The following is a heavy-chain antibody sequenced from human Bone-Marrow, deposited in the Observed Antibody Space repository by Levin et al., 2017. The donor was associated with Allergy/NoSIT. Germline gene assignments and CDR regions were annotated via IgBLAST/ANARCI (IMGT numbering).Heavy chain of an antibody. CDR3: ARQLENWFDP. CDR1: GFTFSSYE. D-gene: IGHD6-13*01. Sequence: GGSLRLSCAASGFTFSSYEMNWVRQAPGKGLEWVSYISSSGSTIYYADSVKGRFTISRDNAKNSLYLQMNSLRAEDTAVYYCARQLENWFDPWGQGTLVTVSS. J-gene: IGHJ5*02. CDR2: ISSSGSTI. V-gene: IGHV3-48*03.